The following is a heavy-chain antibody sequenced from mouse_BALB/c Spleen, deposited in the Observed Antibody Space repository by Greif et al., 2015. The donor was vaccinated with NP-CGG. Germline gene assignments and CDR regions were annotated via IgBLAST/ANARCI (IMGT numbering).Heavy chain of an antibody. V-gene: IGHV5-6*01. CDR2: ISSGGSYT. CDR3: ARHRGHGYDVFDY. Sequence: EVQVVESGGDLVKPGGSLKLSCAASGFTFSNYGMSWVRQTPDKRLEWVATISSGGSYTYYPDSVKGRFTISRDNAKNTRYLQMSSRKSEDTAMYYCARHRGHGYDVFDYWGQGTTLTVSS. J-gene: IGHJ2*01. CDR1: GFTFSNYG. D-gene: IGHD2-2*01.